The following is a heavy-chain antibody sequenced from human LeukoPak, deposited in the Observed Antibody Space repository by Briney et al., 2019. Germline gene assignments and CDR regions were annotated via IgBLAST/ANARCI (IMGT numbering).Heavy chain of an antibody. CDR1: GFTFSSYS. CDR3: GRGHWGLDY. Sequence: PGGSLRLSCAASGFTFSSYSMNWVRQAPGKGLEWVSYISSSSSTIYYADSVKGRFTISRDNAKNSLSLQMDSLRAEDTAIYYCGRGHWGLDYWGQGTLVTVSS. V-gene: IGHV3-48*04. J-gene: IGHJ4*02. D-gene: IGHD7-27*01. CDR2: ISSSSSTI.